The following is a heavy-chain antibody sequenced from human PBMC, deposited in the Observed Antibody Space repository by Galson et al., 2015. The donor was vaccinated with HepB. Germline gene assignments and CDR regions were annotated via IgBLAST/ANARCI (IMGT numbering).Heavy chain of an antibody. V-gene: IGHV6-1*01. CDR2: TYYRSKWYN. CDR1: GDSVSSNSAG. CDR3: AKVALDAFDI. Sequence: CAISGDSVSSNSAGWNWIRQSPSRGLEWLGRTYYRSKWYNDYAVSVKSRITINPDTSKNQFSLQLNSVTPEDTAVYYCAKVALDAFDIWGQGTVVTVSS. J-gene: IGHJ3*02.